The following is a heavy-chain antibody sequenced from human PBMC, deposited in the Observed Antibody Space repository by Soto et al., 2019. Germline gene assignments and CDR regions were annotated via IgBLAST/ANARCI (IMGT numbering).Heavy chain of an antibody. CDR3: ARDSRDGDY. CDR1: GGSISSSSYY. CDR2: IYYSGST. J-gene: IGHJ4*02. V-gene: IGHV4-39*02. Sequence: SETLSLTCTVSGGSISSSSYYWGWIRQPPGKGLEWIGSIYYSGSTYYNPSLKSRVTISVDTSKNQFSLKLSSVTAADTAVYYCARDSRDGDYWGQGTLVTVSS.